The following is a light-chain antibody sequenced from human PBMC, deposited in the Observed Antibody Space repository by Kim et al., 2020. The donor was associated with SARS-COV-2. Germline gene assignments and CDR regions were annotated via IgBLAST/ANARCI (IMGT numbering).Light chain of an antibody. J-gene: IGLJ2*01. CDR3: QAWDSSTVV. Sequence: GYPGQTASITCSGDKLGDKYASWYQQKPGQSPVLVIYQDSKRPSGIPERFSGSNSGNTATLTISGTQAMDEADYYCQAWDSSTVVCGGGTQLTVL. CDR2: QDS. CDR1: KLGDKY. V-gene: IGLV3-1*01.